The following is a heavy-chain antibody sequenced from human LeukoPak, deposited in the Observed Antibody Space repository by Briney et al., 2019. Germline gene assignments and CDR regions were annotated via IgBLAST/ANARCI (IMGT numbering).Heavy chain of an antibody. D-gene: IGHD1-1*01. Sequence: GGSLRLSCAASGFTFDDYAMHWVRQAPGKGLEWVSLISGDGGSTYYADSVKGRFTISRDNSKNSLYLQMNSLRTEDTALYYCAKDRVGISWNGRGEHYFDYWGQGTLVTVSS. CDR2: ISGDGGST. CDR1: GFTFDDYA. CDR3: AKDRVGISWNGRGEHYFDY. J-gene: IGHJ4*02. V-gene: IGHV3-43*02.